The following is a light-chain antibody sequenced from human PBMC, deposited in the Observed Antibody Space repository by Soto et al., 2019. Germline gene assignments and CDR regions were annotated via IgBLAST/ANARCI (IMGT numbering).Light chain of an antibody. CDR1: QSISSW. CDR2: DAS. V-gene: IGKV1-5*01. Sequence: DIPMTQSPSTLSVSVGDRVIITCRASQSISSWLAWYQQKPGKAPKLLIYDASSLESGVPSRFSGGGSGTEFTLTISSLQPDDFATYYCQHYKSYWTFGQGTKVEIK. J-gene: IGKJ1*01. CDR3: QHYKSYWT.